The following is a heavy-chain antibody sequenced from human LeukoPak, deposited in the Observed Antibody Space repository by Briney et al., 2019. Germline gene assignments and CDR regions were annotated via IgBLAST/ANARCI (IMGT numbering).Heavy chain of an antibody. CDR3: ARAGFLDSYYMDV. CDR1: GGSISSYY. V-gene: IGHV4-4*09. CDR2: IYTSGST. Sequence: SETLSLTCTVSGGSISSYYWSWIRQPPGKGLEWIGYIYTSGSTNYNPSLKRRITISVDTSKTQFSLKLSSVTAADTAVYYCARAGFLDSYYMDVWGKGTTVTVSS. D-gene: IGHD3-3*01. J-gene: IGHJ6*03.